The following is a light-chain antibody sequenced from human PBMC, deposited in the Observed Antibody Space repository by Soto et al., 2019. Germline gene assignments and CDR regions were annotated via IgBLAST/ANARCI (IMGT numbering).Light chain of an antibody. Sequence: QTVVTHEPSLSVSPGGTVTLACGLTSGSVSTNYHPSWYQQTPGQAPRTLIYNTNARSSGVPDRFSGSIVENKAALTITGAQADDDSNHYCMVCVATDTYVFGTGTKVTVL. CDR2: NTN. V-gene: IGLV8-61*01. J-gene: IGLJ1*01. CDR1: SGSVSTNYH. CDR3: MVCVATDTYV.